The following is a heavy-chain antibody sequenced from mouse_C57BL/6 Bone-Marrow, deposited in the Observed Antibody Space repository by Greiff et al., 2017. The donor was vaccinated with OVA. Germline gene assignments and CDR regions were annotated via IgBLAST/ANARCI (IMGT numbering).Heavy chain of an antibody. CDR2: YPGSGNTY. J-gene: IGHJ2*01. V-gene: IGHV1-83*01. CDR3: KRQHDY. D-gene: IGHD3-2*01. CDR1: YTFTDYYM. Sequence: VQLQESGTELVKPGASVKMSCKASGYTFTDYYMHWVKQKPGKGLEWIGEIYPGSGNTYYNEKFKGKATLTADTSSSTAYMQRSSLTSDDSAVYFCAKRQHDYWGPSTTLTVSS.